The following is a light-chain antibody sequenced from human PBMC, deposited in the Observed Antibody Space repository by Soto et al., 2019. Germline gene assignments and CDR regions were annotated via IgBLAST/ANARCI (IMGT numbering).Light chain of an antibody. J-gene: IGKJ1*01. Sequence: EMVMTQSPGTLSLSPGERATLSCRASQSVNSNYLAWYQQKPGQAPRLHIYGASNRATGIPARFSGSGSGTEFTLTISSLQSEDFAVYYCQQYNNWPVTFGQGTKVDIK. CDR1: QSVNSN. CDR3: QQYNNWPVT. V-gene: IGKV3-15*01. CDR2: GAS.